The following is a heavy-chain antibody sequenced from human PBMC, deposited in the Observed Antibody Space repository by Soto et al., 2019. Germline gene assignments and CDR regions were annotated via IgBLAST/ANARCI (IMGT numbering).Heavy chain of an antibody. J-gene: IGHJ6*02. D-gene: IGHD5-18*01. Sequence: SGPTLVNPTETRTLTCTVSGFSLSNARMGVSWIRQPPGKALEWLAHIFSNDEKSYSTSLKSRLTISQDTSKSKVVLTMTNMDTVDTATYYCTRIGCRHAYGYGGTSYYYYGMDVWGQGTTVTVSS. CDR2: IFSNDEK. V-gene: IGHV2-26*01. CDR3: TRIGCRHAYGYGGTSYYYYGMDV. CDR1: GFSLSNARMG.